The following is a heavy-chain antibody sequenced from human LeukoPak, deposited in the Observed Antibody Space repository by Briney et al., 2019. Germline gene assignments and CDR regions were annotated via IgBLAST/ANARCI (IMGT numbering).Heavy chain of an antibody. CDR1: GYTLTELS. D-gene: IGHD2/OR15-2a*01. V-gene: IGHV1-24*01. J-gene: IGHJ6*03. CDR3: ATSFRIHYMDV. Sequence: ASVKVSCKVSGYTLTELSMHWVRQAPGKGLGWMGGFDPEDGETIYAQKFQGRVTMTEDTSTDTAYMELSSLRSEDTAVYYCATSFRIHYMDVWGKGTTVTISS. CDR2: FDPEDGET.